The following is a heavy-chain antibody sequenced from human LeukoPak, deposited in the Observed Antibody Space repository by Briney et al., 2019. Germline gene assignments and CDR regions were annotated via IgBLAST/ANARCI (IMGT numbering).Heavy chain of an antibody. V-gene: IGHV3-30*18. CDR2: ISYDGINT. Sequence: GGSLRLSCVASGFAFRNYGMHWVRQAPGKGLEWVAVISYDGINTHYADSVKGRFTISKDISKNTLYLQLNTLRPEDTAVYYCANDDARGFGEPSPYDYWGQGTRVIVSS. J-gene: IGHJ4*02. D-gene: IGHD3-10*01. CDR1: GFAFRNYG. CDR3: ANDDARGFGEPSPYDY.